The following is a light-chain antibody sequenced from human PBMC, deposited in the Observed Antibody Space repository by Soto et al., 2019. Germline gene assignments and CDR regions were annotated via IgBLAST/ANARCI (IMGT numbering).Light chain of an antibody. J-gene: IGLJ1*01. CDR2: GNS. CDR1: SSNIGAGYD. V-gene: IGLV1-40*01. Sequence: QAVVTQPPSVSGAPGQRVTISCTGSSSNIGAGYDVHWYQQLPGTAPKLLIYGNSNRPSGVPDRFSGSKSGTSASLAITGLRAGDEADYSCQSYDSSLSVSFGTGTKLPVL. CDR3: QSYDSSLSVS.